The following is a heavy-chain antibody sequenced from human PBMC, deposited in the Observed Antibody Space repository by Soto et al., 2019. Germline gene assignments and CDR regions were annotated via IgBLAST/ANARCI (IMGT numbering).Heavy chain of an antibody. J-gene: IGHJ4*02. V-gene: IGHV1-69*01. CDR3: VTPSEQLDVAMLKGLAH. D-gene: IGHD1-1*01. Sequence: QVQMVQSGTEVKTPGSSVSVSCKASRGTFSNTAFIWVRQAPGQGPVWMGGLIPLFGTPKYAHKFQGRLPITPDESSNASYMQLHVLTSDDTSVYYCVTPSEQLDVAMLKGLAHWGQRSLVTVSS. CDR1: RGTFSNTA. CDR2: LIPLFGTP.